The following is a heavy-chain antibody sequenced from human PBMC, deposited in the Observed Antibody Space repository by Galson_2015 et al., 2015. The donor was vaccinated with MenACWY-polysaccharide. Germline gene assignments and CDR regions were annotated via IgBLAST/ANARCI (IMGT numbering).Heavy chain of an antibody. CDR3: ARGRVGQIDRYYFDY. V-gene: IGHV1-8*01. CDR1: GYTFINND. Sequence: KVSCKASGYTFINNDINWVRQATRQGLEWMGWMNSNSGNTGYAQKFQGRVTMTRDTSISTAYMELSGLRSDDTAVYYCARGRVGQIDRYYFDYWGQGTLVSVSS. D-gene: IGHD3-22*01. J-gene: IGHJ4*02. CDR2: MNSNSGNT.